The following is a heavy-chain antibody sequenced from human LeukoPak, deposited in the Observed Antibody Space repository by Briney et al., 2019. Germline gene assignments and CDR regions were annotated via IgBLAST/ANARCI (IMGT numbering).Heavy chain of an antibody. V-gene: IGHV3-73*01. CDR3: TRDYYDSSGYYYYYYMDV. Sequence: GGSLRLSCAASGFTFSGSAMHWVRQASGKGLEWVGRIRSKANSYATAHAASVKGRFTNSRDDSKNTAYLQMNSLKTEDTAVYYCTRDYYDSSGYYYYYYMDVWGKGTTVTVSS. CDR1: GFTFSGSA. J-gene: IGHJ6*03. CDR2: IRSKANSYAT. D-gene: IGHD3-22*01.